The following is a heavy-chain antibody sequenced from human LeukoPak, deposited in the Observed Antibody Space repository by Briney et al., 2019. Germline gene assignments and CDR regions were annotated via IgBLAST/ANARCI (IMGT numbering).Heavy chain of an antibody. Sequence: SQTLSLTCTVSGGSISSGHYYWNWIRQPPGKGLEWIGYVYQNGRTYYSPSLRSRVSMSIDRSKNQFSLRLNSVTAADSALYYCARGGVTIPEYFFDYWGQGTLLTVSS. J-gene: IGHJ4*02. CDR3: ARGGVTIPEYFFDY. D-gene: IGHD3-3*01. CDR1: GGSISSGHYY. V-gene: IGHV4-30-2*01. CDR2: VYQNGRT.